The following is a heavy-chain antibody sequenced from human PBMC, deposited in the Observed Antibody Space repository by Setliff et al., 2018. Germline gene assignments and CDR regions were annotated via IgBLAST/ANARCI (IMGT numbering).Heavy chain of an antibody. CDR2: ISSSISGSSNTI. CDR1: GFTFSTYS. J-gene: IGHJ4*02. D-gene: IGHD4-17*01. Sequence: GGSLRLSCAASGFTFSTYSMNWVRQAPGKGLEWISYISSSISGSSNTIYYADSVKGRFTISRDNAKNSLYLQMNSLRAEDTAVYYCAKNFDDHGAYYFDYWGQGTLVTVSS. V-gene: IGHV3-48*01. CDR3: AKNFDDHGAYYFDY.